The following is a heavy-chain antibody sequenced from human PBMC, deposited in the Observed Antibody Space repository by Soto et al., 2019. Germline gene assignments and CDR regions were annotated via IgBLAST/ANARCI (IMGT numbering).Heavy chain of an antibody. CDR3: TTDYGDYVCLPGDC. CDR2: IKSKTDGGTT. CDR1: GITFSNAW. Sequence: GGSLRLSCAASGITFSNAWMNWVRQAPGKGLEWVGRIKSKTDGGTTDYAAPVKGRFTISRDDSKNTLYLQMNSLKTEDTAVYYCTTDYGDYVCLPGDCWGQGTLVTVSS. V-gene: IGHV3-15*07. J-gene: IGHJ4*02. D-gene: IGHD4-17*01.